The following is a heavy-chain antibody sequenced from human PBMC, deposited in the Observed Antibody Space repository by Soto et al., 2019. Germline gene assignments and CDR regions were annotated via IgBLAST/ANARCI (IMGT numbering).Heavy chain of an antibody. CDR3: ARADSPDDFWTNGMDV. D-gene: IGHD3-3*01. V-gene: IGHV1-69*06. CDR1: GGTFSSYA. CDR2: IILIFGTA. J-gene: IGHJ6*02. Sequence: QVQLVQSGAEVKKPGSSVKVSCKASGGTFSSYAISWVRQAPGQGLEWMGGIILIFGTANYAQKFQGRVTITADKSTSTAYMELSSLRSEDTAVYYCARADSPDDFWTNGMDVWGQGTTVTVSS.